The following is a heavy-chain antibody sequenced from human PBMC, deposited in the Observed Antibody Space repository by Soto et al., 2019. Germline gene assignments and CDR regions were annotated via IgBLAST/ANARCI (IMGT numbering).Heavy chain of an antibody. D-gene: IGHD2-15*01. V-gene: IGHV4-39*01. Sequence: SETLSLTCTVSGGSISSSSYYWGWIRQPPGKGLEWIGSIYYSGSTYYNPSLKSRVTISVDTSKNQFSLKLSSVTAADTAVYYCARLFYCSGGSCYPFGPEFDYWGQGALVTVSS. CDR3: ARLFYCSGGSCYPFGPEFDY. J-gene: IGHJ4*02. CDR2: IYYSGST. CDR1: GGSISSSSYY.